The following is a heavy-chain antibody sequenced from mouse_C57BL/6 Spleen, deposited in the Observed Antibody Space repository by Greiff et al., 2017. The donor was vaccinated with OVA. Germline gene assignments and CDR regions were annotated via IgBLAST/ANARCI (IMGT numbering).Heavy chain of an antibody. CDR3: ARGEDYGSSSWFAY. J-gene: IGHJ3*01. CDR2: LDPSDSYT. D-gene: IGHD1-1*01. V-gene: IGHV1-69*01. Sequence: QVQLQQPGAELVMPGASVTLSCKASGYTFTSYWMHWVKQRPGQGLEWIGELDPSDSYTTYHQQFKGKATFTVDTSASTAYMQLSSLTSEDSAVYYCARGEDYGSSSWFAYWGQGTLGTVSA. CDR1: GYTFTSYW.